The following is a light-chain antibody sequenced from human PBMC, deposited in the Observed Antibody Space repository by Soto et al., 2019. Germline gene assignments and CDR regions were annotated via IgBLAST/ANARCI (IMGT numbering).Light chain of an antibody. V-gene: IGKV3-11*01. CDR1: QGVRNY. J-gene: IGKJ4*01. Sequence: EIVLTQSPATLSLSPGERATLSCRASQGVRNYLIWYQQKPGLAPRLLIYDTSTRATGIPARFSGSGSGTDYTLTISSLEAEDFAVYYCQQRSSWPLTFGGGTKVEIK. CDR3: QQRSSWPLT. CDR2: DTS.